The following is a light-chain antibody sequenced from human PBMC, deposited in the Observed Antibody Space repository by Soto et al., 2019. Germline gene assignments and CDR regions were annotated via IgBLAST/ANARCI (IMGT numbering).Light chain of an antibody. V-gene: IGKV3-15*01. CDR2: GAS. J-gene: IGKJ1*01. CDR3: QHYNNWPPAWT. Sequence: VMTQSPATLSVSPGERATLSCRASQNLRSSVAWYQQKPGQAPRLLIYGASTRATGIPARFSGSGSGTEFTLTISSLQSEDFALYYCQHYNNWPPAWTFGQGTKVHI. CDR1: QNLRSS.